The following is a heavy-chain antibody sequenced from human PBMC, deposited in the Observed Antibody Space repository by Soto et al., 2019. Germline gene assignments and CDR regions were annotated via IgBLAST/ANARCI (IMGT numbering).Heavy chain of an antibody. J-gene: IGHJ5*02. CDR3: AKDNLLSGLGNWFDP. V-gene: IGHV3-9*01. D-gene: IGHD3-9*01. CDR1: GFSFEEYA. Sequence: EMRLVESGGALAKPGGSLRLSCEASGFSFEEYAMNWVRQGPGKGLEWVARISWNSGTTHYADSVKGRFAISRDNGKNLVYLEMNGLRIEDTALYYCAKDNLLSGLGNWFDPWGQGTWVSVSS. CDR2: ISWNSGTT.